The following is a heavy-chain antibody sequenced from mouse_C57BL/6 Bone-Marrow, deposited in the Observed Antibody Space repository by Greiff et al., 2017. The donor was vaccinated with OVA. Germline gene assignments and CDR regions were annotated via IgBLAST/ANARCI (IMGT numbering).Heavy chain of an antibody. D-gene: IGHD1-1*01. CDR3: ARSRDDITTVVAPLDY. Sequence: VQLQQPGAELVKPGASVKLSCKASGYTFTSYWMHWVKQRPGQGLEWIGMIHPNSGSTNYNEKFKSTANLTVDKSSSTAYLQLSSLPSEASAVYYRARSRDDITTVVAPLDYWGQGTTLTVSS. CDR2: IHPNSGST. CDR1: GYTFTSYW. J-gene: IGHJ2*01. V-gene: IGHV1-64*01.